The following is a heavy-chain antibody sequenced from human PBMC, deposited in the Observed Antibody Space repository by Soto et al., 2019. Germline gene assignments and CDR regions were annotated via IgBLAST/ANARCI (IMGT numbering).Heavy chain of an antibody. Sequence: SETLSLTCTVSGGSISSSSYYWGWIRQPPGKGLEWVGSIYYSGSTYYNPSLKSRVTISVDTSKNQFSLKLSSVTAADTAVYYCARRDYGDYLLYFDYWGQGTLVTVSS. J-gene: IGHJ4*02. CDR3: ARRDYGDYLLYFDY. CDR2: IYYSGST. V-gene: IGHV4-39*01. D-gene: IGHD4-17*01. CDR1: GGSISSSSYY.